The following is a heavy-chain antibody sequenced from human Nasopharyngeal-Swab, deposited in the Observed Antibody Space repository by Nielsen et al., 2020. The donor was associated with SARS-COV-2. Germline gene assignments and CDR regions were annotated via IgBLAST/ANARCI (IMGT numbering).Heavy chain of an antibody. CDR1: GGSISSYY. D-gene: IGHD6-6*01. V-gene: IGHV4-59*13. CDR2: IYYSGST. CDR3: ARFSVLYGMDV. Sequence: SETLSLTCTVSGGSISSYYWSWIRQFPGKGLEWIGYIYYSGSTNYNPSLKSRVTISVDTSKNQFSLKLNSVTAADTAVYYCARFSVLYGMDVWGQGTTVTVSS. J-gene: IGHJ6*02.